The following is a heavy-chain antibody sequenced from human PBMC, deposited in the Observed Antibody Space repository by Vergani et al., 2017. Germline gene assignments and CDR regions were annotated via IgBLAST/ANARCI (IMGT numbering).Heavy chain of an antibody. CDR3: ARNNYGSGSWGGYYYGMDV. CDR2: IIPILGIA. J-gene: IGHJ6*02. CDR1: GGTFSSYT. D-gene: IGHD3-10*01. V-gene: IGHV1-69*02. Sequence: QVQLVQSGAEVKKPGSSVKVSCKASGGTFSSYTISWVRQAPGQGLEWMGRIIPILGIANYAQKFQGRVTITADKSTSTAYMELSSLRSEDTAVYYCARNNYGSGSWGGYYYGMDVWGQGTTVTVSS.